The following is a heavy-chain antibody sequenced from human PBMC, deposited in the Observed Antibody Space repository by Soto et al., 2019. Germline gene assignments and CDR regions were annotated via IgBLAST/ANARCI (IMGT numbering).Heavy chain of an antibody. CDR2: IYYSGST. J-gene: IGHJ4*02. Sequence: QVQLQESGPGLVKPSETLSLTCTVSCGSISSYYWSWIRQPPGKGLEWIGYIYYSGSTNYNPSLKSRVTISVDTSKNQFSLKLSSVTAADTAVYYCARASQLWFGELLIDYWGQGTLVTVSS. V-gene: IGHV4-59*01. D-gene: IGHD3-10*01. CDR3: ARASQLWFGELLIDY. CDR1: CGSISSYY.